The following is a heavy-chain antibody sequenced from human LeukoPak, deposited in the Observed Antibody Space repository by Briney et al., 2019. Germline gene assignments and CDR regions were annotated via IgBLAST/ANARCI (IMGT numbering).Heavy chain of an antibody. CDR1: GGSLSGYY. CDR2: INHSGST. Sequence: SETLSLTCAVSGGSLSGYYWTWIRQPPGKGLEWIGEINHSGSTNYNPSLKSRVTISVDTSKNQFSLKLSSVTAADTAVYYCASWTTTNWFDPWGQGTLVTVSS. V-gene: IGHV4-34*01. J-gene: IGHJ5*02. CDR3: ASWTTTNWFDP. D-gene: IGHD3/OR15-3a*01.